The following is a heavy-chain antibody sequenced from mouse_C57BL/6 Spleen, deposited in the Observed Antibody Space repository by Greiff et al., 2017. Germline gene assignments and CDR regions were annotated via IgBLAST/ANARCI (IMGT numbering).Heavy chain of an antibody. D-gene: IGHD1-1*01. J-gene: IGHJ2*01. CDR3: ARSITTVGTPPDY. CDR2: IDPSDSET. V-gene: IGHV1-52*01. CDR1: GYTFTSYW. Sequence: QVQLKQPGAELVRPGSSVKLSCKASGYTFTSYWMHWVKQRPIQGLEWIGNIDPSDSETHYNQKFKDKATLTVDKSSSTAYMQLSSLTSEDSAVYYCARSITTVGTPPDYWGQGTTLTVSS.